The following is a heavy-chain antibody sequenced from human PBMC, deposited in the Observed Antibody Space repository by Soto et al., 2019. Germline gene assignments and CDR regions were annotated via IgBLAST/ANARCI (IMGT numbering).Heavy chain of an antibody. CDR1: GGSIGSSSYY. CDR2: IYDRGST. Sequence: QLQLQESGPGLVKPSETLSLTCTVSGGSIGSSSYYWVWIRQPTGKGLEWIGSIYDRGSTYSNTSLKRRLTTSLDTSKNQFSLKLTYVNAADTAVYYCARHGYTSGRTYFDYWGQGNLVTVSS. CDR3: ARHGYTSGRTYFDY. V-gene: IGHV4-39*01. J-gene: IGHJ4*02. D-gene: IGHD6-19*01.